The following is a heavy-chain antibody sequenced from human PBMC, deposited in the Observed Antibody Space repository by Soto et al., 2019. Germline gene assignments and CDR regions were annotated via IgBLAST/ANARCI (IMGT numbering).Heavy chain of an antibody. Sequence: GESLKISCKGSGYSFTTHWIVWVRQMPEKGLEWVGIIYPGDSETRYSPSFQGQVSVSADQSTSTAYLQWSSLKAPDSAIYYCARHGEGYCSGGSCLYYGMDVWGQGTTVTVSS. V-gene: IGHV5-51*01. D-gene: IGHD2-15*01. CDR1: GYSFTTHW. CDR2: IYPGDSET. J-gene: IGHJ6*02. CDR3: ARHGEGYCSGGSCLYYGMDV.